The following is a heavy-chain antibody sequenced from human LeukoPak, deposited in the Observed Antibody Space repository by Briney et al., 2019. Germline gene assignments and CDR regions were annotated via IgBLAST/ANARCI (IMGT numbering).Heavy chain of an antibody. CDR3: ATLSPGFQGRNDY. D-gene: IGHD3-9*01. CDR2: IIPIFGTA. J-gene: IGHJ4*02. CDR1: GGTFSSYA. Sequence: ASVKVSCKASGGTFSSYAISWVRQAPGQGLEWMGGIIPIFGTANYAQEFQGRVTITADESTSTAYMELSSLRSEDTAVYYCATLSPGFQGRNDYWGQGTLVTVSS. V-gene: IGHV1-69*13.